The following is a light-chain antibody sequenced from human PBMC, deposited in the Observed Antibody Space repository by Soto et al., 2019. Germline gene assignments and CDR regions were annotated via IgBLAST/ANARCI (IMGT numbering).Light chain of an antibody. CDR2: AVT. Sequence: QSVLTQPASVSGSPGQSVTISCAGTSGDVGGYNYVSWYQQHPGKAPKLMIHAVTNRPSGVSNRFSGSKSGNTASLTISSLQAEDEADYYSCSYTGASTYVFGTGTKLTVL. V-gene: IGLV2-14*01. CDR3: CSYTGASTYV. J-gene: IGLJ1*01. CDR1: SGDVGGYNY.